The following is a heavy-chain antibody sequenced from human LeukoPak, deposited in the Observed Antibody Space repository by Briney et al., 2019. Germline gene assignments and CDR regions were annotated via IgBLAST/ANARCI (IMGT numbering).Heavy chain of an antibody. CDR3: AISWAVTTHFFDY. V-gene: IGHV1-18*04. Sequence: ASVKVSCKASGYTFTGYYMHWVRQAPGQGLEWMGWISAYNGNTNYAQKLQGRVTMTTDTSTSTAYMELRSLRSDDTAVYYCAISWAVTTHFFDYWGQGTLVTVSS. CDR2: ISAYNGNT. D-gene: IGHD4-17*01. J-gene: IGHJ4*02. CDR1: GYTFTGYY.